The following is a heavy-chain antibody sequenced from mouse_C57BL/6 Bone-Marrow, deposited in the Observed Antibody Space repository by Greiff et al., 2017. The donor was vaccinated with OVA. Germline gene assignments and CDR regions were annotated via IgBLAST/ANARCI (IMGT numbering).Heavy chain of an antibody. J-gene: IGHJ4*01. CDR1: GFNIKDDY. CDR3: TTWETTVVTPAYYAMDY. V-gene: IGHV14-4*01. D-gene: IGHD1-1*01. CDR2: IDPENGDT. Sequence: EVQLQQSGAELVRPGASVKLSCTASGFNIKDDYMHWVKQRPEQGLEWIGWIDPENGDTEYASKFQGKATITADTSSNTAYLQLSSLTSEDTAVYYLTTWETTVVTPAYYAMDYWCQGPSVPVSS.